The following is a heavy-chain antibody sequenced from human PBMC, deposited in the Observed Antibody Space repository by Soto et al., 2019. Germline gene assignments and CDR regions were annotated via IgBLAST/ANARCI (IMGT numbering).Heavy chain of an antibody. J-gene: IGHJ6*01. Sequence: SVNVYGKASGVTFSSYAISWVRQAPVQGLEWMGWIIPIFATANYAQKFQGRVTITADESTSTSYMELSSLRSEDTAVYYCARQGDSIAAAGTGSVEDHYGMDVW. CDR2: IIPIFATA. CDR1: GVTFSSYA. D-gene: IGHD6-13*01. CDR3: ARQGDSIAAAGTGSVEDHYGMDV. V-gene: IGHV1-69*13.